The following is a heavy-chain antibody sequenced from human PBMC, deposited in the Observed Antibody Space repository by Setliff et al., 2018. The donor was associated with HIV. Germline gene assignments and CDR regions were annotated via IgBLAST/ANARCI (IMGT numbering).Heavy chain of an antibody. Sequence: PGGSLRLSCAASGFRFSDYYMNWIRQAPGKGLEWVSCISAGGDTIYYGDSVKGRFTISRDNSKNTLYLQMNSLRAEDTAVYYCAKQTVSSSWSNWFDPWGQGTLVTVSS. J-gene: IGHJ5*02. CDR3: AKQTVSSSWSNWFDP. D-gene: IGHD6-13*01. V-gene: IGHV3-11*04. CDR1: GFRFSDYY. CDR2: ISAGGDTI.